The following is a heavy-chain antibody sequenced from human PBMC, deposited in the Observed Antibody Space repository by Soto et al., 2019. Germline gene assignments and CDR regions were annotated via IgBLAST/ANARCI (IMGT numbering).Heavy chain of an antibody. V-gene: IGHV3-48*02. Sequence: VRQAPGKGLEWVSYISSSSSTIYYADSVKGRFTISRDNAKNSLYLQMNSLRDEDTAVYYCARGGLRVTMIVGPFQHWGQGTLVTVSS. D-gene: IGHD3-22*01. CDR3: ARGGLRVTMIVGPFQH. J-gene: IGHJ1*01. CDR2: ISSSSSTI.